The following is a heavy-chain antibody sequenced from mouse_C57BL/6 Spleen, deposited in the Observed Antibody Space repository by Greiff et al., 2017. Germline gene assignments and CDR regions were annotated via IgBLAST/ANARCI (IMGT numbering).Heavy chain of an antibody. V-gene: IGHV1-15*01. J-gene: IGHJ2*01. CDR1: GYTFTDYE. D-gene: IGHD3-3*01. CDR3: TREGGTGFDY. Sequence: VQLQQSGAELVRPGASVTLSCKASGYTFTDYEMHWVKQTPVHGLEWIGAIDPETGGTAYNQKFKGKAILTADKSSSTAYMELRSLTSEDSAVYYCTREGGTGFDYWGQGTTLTVSS. CDR2: IDPETGGT.